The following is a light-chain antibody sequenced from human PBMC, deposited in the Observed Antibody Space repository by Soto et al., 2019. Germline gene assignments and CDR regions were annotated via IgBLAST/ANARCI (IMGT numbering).Light chain of an antibody. J-gene: IGLJ2*01. Sequence: QLVLTQPASVSGSPGQSITISCTGTTSDVGAYNYVSWYQQHPGKAPKLMISEVSDRPSGVSNRFSGSKSGNTASLTISGLQAEDEADYYCSSYTSNTNVVFGGGTKLTVL. CDR2: EVS. CDR1: TSDVGAYNY. CDR3: SSYTSNTNVV. V-gene: IGLV2-14*01.